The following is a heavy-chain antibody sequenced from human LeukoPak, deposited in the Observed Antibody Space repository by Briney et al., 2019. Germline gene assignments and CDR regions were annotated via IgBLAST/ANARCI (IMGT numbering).Heavy chain of an antibody. CDR3: ARGGPLASKSVVPAAISYYYYYYYIDV. CDR1: GFTFSDYY. CDR2: ISSSGSTI. V-gene: IGHV3-11*04. Sequence: GGSLRLSCAASGFTFSDYYMSWIRQAPGKGLEWVSYISSSGSTIYYADSVKGRFTISRDNAKNSLYLQMNSLRAEDTAVYYCARGGPLASKSVVPAAISYYYYYYYIDVWGKGTTVTVSS. J-gene: IGHJ6*03. D-gene: IGHD2-2*01.